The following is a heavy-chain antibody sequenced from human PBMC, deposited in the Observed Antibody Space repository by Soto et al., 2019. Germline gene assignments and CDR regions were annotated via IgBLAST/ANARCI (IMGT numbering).Heavy chain of an antibody. J-gene: IGHJ2*01. CDR1: GDSISNFY. CDR3: ARGMGRDFDL. CDR2: TSARGTT. D-gene: IGHD2-8*01. V-gene: IGHV4-4*07. Sequence: QVQLQESGPGLVKPSETLSLICTVSGDSISNFYWSWVRQPTGKGLESLGRTSARGTTNYNPPLLSRVAMSLDTSKNQFSLRLTSLSVADTAVYFCARGMGRDFDLWGRGTLVTVFS.